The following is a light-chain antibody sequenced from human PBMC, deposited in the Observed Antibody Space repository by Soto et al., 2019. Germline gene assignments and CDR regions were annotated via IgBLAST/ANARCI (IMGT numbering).Light chain of an antibody. CDR3: GTWDSSLGTGV. J-gene: IGLJ2*01. CDR1: SSNIGNNY. CDR2: DNN. V-gene: IGLV1-51*01. Sequence: QSVLTQPPSVSAAPGQKVTISCSGSSSNIGNNYVSWYQQFPGRAPKLLIYDNNKRPSGIPDRFSGSRSGTSATLGITGLQTGDEADYYCGTWDSSLGTGVFGGGTKLTVL.